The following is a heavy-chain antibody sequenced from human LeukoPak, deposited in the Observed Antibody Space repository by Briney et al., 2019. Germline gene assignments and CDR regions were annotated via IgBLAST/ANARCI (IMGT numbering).Heavy chain of an antibody. V-gene: IGHV3-30*04. J-gene: IGHJ4*01. CDR3: ARRWDSSGPIDY. CDR1: GFSFTSFS. CDR2: ISFDGTTK. D-gene: IGHD3-22*01. Sequence: PGGSLRLSCAASGFSFTSFSIHWVRQTPDKGLEWLAVISFDGTTKYYADSVKGRFTISRDNSKNTVFLQMNSLRFEDTALYFCARRWDSSGPIDYWGQGTLVSVSS.